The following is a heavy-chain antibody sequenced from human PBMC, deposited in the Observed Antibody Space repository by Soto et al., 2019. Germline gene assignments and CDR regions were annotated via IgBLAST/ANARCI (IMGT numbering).Heavy chain of an antibody. J-gene: IGHJ4*02. CDR3: VKQAHGLDGVAFDY. Sequence: GGTLRLSCSASGFIFSESTIYWVRQVPGKGLEAISAVSTSGRSTYYADSVKDRFTISRDNSKNTLFLQMGSLRPEDAAIYYCVKQAHGLDGVAFDYWGQGTQVTVSS. D-gene: IGHD2-15*01. CDR1: GFIFSEST. CDR2: VSTSGRST. V-gene: IGHV3-64D*06.